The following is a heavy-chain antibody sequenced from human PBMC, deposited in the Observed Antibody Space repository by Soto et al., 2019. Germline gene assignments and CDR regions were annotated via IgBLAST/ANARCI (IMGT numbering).Heavy chain of an antibody. D-gene: IGHD5-18*01. CDR2: IYYSGNT. J-gene: IGHJ6*01. CDR3: ARDXLMATAGTARHYFGLDV. CDR1: GGSIRSGGYY. Sequence: SGTLSLTCTVSGGSIRSGGYYWSWVRQNPRRGLEWIGNIYYSGNTYYNPSLKSRLTISVDTSKNQFSLNLSSVTAADTAVYYCARDXLMATAGTARHYFGLDVWGQGTTVTVSS. V-gene: IGHV4-31*03.